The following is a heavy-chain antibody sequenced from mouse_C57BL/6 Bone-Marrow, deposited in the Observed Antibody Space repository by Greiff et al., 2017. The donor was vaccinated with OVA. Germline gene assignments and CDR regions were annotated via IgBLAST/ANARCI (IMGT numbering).Heavy chain of an antibody. J-gene: IGHJ1*03. CDR1: GFSLTSYG. D-gene: IGHD1-2*01. CDR2: IWGDGST. V-gene: IGHV2-3*01. CDR3: ATAGGGDWYFDV. Sequence: VQLQESGPGLVAPSQSLSITCTASGFSLTSYGVSWVRQPPGKGLEWLGVIWGDGSTNYHSALISRLSISKDNSKSPVILKLNSLQTDDTATYYCATAGGGDWYFDVWGTGTTVTVSS.